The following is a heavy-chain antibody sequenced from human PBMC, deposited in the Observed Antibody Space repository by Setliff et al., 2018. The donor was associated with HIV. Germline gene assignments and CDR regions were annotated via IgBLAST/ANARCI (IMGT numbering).Heavy chain of an antibody. CDR1: GYTFTTYH. V-gene: IGHV1-2*02. D-gene: IGHD3-16*02. J-gene: IGHJ6*03. CDR3: VRGGQYYRSTYYYYYMDV. Sequence: ASVKVSCKASGYTFTTYHIHWVRQAPGQGLEWMGWINPKSGGTHYGQKFQGRVTMTRDMSISTAYMELNRLRSDDTAVYYCVRGGQYYRSTYYYYYMDVWGKGTTVTVS. CDR2: INPKSGGT.